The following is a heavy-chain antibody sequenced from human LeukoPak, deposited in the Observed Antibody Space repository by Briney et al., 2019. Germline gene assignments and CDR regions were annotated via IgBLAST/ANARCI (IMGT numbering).Heavy chain of an antibody. J-gene: IGHJ4*02. CDR1: GYTFTDYY. V-gene: IGHV1-2*02. CDR2: INPNSGGT. Sequence: ASVKVSCKASGYTFTDYYMHWVRQAPGQGLEWMGWINPNSGGTNYAQKFYARVTMTRDTSISTAYMELSRLRSDDTAVFYCARSPDILTGENFDYWGQGTPVTVSS. D-gene: IGHD3-9*01. CDR3: ARSPDILTGENFDY.